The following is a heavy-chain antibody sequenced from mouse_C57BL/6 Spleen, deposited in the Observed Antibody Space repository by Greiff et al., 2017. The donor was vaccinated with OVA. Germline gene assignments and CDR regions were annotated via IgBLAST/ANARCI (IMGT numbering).Heavy chain of an antibody. CDR2: INPSSGYT. V-gene: IGHV1-4*01. CDR3: ARGYDYDVDY. Sequence: VQLQQSGAELARPGASVKISCKASGYTFTSYTMHWVKQRPGQGLEWIGYINPSSGYTKYNQKFKDKATLTADKSSSTAYMQLSSLTSEDSAVYYCARGYDYDVDYWGQGTSVTVSS. CDR1: GYTFTSYT. D-gene: IGHD2-4*01. J-gene: IGHJ4*01.